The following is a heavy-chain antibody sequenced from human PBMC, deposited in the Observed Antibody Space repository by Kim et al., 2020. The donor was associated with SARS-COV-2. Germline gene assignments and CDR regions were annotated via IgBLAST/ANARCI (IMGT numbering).Heavy chain of an antibody. V-gene: IGHV4-34*01. CDR2: INHSGST. J-gene: IGHJ4*02. Sequence: SETRSLTCAVYGGSFSDYYWSWIRQPPGKGLEWIGEINHSGSTNYNPSLKSRVTISVDTSKNQFSLKLSSVTAADTAVYYCARNGYNYGYSDYWGQGTLVTVSS. D-gene: IGHD5-18*01. CDR3: ARNGYNYGYSDY. CDR1: GGSFSDYY.